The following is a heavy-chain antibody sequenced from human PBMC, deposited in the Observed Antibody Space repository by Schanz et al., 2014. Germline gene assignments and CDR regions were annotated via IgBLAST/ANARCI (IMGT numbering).Heavy chain of an antibody. CDR2: INLSGGST. Sequence: QVQLIQSGAEVKKPGASVKVSCKASGYTFTSYSMHWVRQAPGQGLEWMGIINLSGGSTNNAQKFQGRLTMTRDTSTSTVYMELSSLRSDDTAVYYSARGGYSSGWYDQDIARFDYWGQGSLVIVSS. V-gene: IGHV1-46*01. J-gene: IGHJ4*02. D-gene: IGHD6-19*01. CDR3: ARGGYSSGWYDQDIARFDY. CDR1: GYTFTSYS.